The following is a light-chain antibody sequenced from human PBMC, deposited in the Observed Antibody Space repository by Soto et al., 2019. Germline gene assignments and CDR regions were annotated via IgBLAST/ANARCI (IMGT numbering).Light chain of an antibody. V-gene: IGKV3-20*01. J-gene: IGKJ5*01. CDR2: GAS. CDR3: QQYGSSPLT. CDR1: QSVSSSY. Sequence: EIXLTQSPGTLSLSPGERATLSCRASQSVSSSYLAWYQQKPGQAPRLLIYGASSRATGIPDRFSGSGSGTDFTLTISRLEPEDFAVYYCQQYGSSPLTFGQGTRLEIK.